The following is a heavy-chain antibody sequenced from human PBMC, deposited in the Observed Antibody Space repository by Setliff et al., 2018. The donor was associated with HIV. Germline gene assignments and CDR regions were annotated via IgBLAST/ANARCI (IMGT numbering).Heavy chain of an antibody. J-gene: IGHJ4*02. CDR3: ARWGSGSYERVFDY. D-gene: IGHD1-26*01. V-gene: IGHV3-7*01. CDR2: VKQDGTET. CDR1: GFRFRSYW. Sequence: GGSLRLSCAASGFRFRSYWMSWVRQAPGKGLESVANVKQDGTETLYVDSVKGRFTISRDNANNLVYLQMNSLRVADTAVYFCARWGSGSYERVFDYWGQGMLVTVSS.